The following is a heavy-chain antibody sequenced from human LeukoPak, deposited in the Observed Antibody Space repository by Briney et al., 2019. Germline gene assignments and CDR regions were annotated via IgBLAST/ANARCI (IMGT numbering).Heavy chain of an antibody. CDR2: IYYSGST. D-gene: IGHD3-3*01. V-gene: IGHV4-30-4*01. CDR3: ARAPRGDFWSGLDYYGMDV. CDR1: GGSISSGDYY. Sequence: SETLSLTCTVSGGSISSGDYYWSWIRQPPGKGLEWIAYIYYSGSTYYNPSLKSRVTISVDMSKNQFSLKLSSVTAADTAVYYCARAPRGDFWSGLDYYGMDVWGQGTTVTVSS. J-gene: IGHJ6*02.